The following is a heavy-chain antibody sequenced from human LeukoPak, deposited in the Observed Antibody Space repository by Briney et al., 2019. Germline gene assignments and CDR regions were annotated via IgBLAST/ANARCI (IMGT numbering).Heavy chain of an antibody. J-gene: IGHJ5*02. D-gene: IGHD3-22*01. CDR2: IYYSGST. CDR1: GGSISSSSYY. Sequence: SETLSLTCTVSGGSISSSSYYWGWIRQPPGKGLEWIGSIYYSGSTYYNPSLKSRVTISVDTSKNQFSLKLSSVTAADTAVYYCARGPRGTMISFDPWGQGTLVTVSS. CDR3: ARGPRGTMISFDP. V-gene: IGHV4-39*07.